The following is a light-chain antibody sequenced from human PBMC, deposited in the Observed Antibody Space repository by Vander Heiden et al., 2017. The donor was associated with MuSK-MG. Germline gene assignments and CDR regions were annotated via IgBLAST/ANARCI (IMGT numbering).Light chain of an antibody. CDR2: AAS. J-gene: IGKJ4*01. CDR1: QDISNY. Sequence: DIQIPHAPASLSASVGDRVTITCQASQDISNYLAWYQQKPGKAPKLLIYAASSLESAVPSRFSGSGSGTDFTLTISSLQPEDSATYYCQQDDNLPLTFGGGTKVEIK. V-gene: IGKV1-33*01. CDR3: QQDDNLPLT.